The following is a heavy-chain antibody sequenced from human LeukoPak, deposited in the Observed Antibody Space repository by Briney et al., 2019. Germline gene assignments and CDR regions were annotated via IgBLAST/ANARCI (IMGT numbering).Heavy chain of an antibody. CDR3: AKDRNRDYGDYDGGMDV. CDR1: GFTFSSYG. CDR2: ISYDGSNK. J-gene: IGHJ6*02. D-gene: IGHD4-17*01. Sequence: GGSLRLSCAASGFTFSSYGMHWVRQAPGKGLEWVAVISYDGSNKYYADSVKGRFTISRDNSKNTLYLQMNSLRAEDTAVYYCAKDRNRDYGDYDGGMDVWGQGTTVTVSS. V-gene: IGHV3-30*18.